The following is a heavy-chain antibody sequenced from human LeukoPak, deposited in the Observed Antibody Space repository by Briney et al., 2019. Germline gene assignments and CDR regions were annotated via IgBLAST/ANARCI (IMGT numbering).Heavy chain of an antibody. CDR2: MNPSGGST. CDR3: ATDGGAYCGGDCYSAY. J-gene: IGHJ4*02. CDR1: GYTFTSYY. Sequence: ASVKVSCKASGYTFTSYYMHWVRQAPGQGLEWMGIMNPSGGSTSYAQKFQGRVTMTRDTSTSTVYMELSSLRSEDTAVYYCATDGGAYCGGDCYSAYWGQGTPVTVSS. V-gene: IGHV1-46*01. D-gene: IGHD2-21*02.